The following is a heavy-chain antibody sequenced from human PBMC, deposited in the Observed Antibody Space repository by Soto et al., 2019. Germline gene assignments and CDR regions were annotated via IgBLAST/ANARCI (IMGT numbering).Heavy chain of an antibody. D-gene: IGHD3-10*01. J-gene: IGHJ4*02. CDR3: ATSYGSGYRAFDY. CDR1: GDTFSFYT. Sequence: QVQLVQSGAELKKPGSSVKVSCKASGDTFSFYTINWVRQAPGLGLEWMGRVNPILSTSNYAQKFQGRVTMTADKSTSTAYMELRSLISEDTAFYYCATSYGSGYRAFDYWGQGALVTVSS. CDR2: VNPILSTS. V-gene: IGHV1-69*08.